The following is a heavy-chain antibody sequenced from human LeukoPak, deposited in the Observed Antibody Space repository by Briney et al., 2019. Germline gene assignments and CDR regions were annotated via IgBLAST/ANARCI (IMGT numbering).Heavy chain of an antibody. V-gene: IGHV4-4*07. CDR3: ARDPIRIDDFWSGRVNDAFDI. CDR1: GGSISSYS. CDR2: IYTSGST. D-gene: IGHD3-3*01. Sequence: SETLSLTCTVSGGSISSYSWSWVRQPAGKGLEWIGCIYTSGSTKYNPSITSRVTMSVDTSNNECALKLSAVTAAETAVYYCARDPIRIDDFWSGRVNDAFDIWGQGTMVTVSS. J-gene: IGHJ3*02.